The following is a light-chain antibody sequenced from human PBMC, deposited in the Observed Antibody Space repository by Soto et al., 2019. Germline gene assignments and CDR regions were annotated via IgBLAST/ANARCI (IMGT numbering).Light chain of an antibody. V-gene: IGKV3-20*01. CDR3: QQYDRSLYT. CDR2: GAS. Sequence: EIVLTQSRGTLSLSPGERATLSCRASQSVSSTYLAWYQQKPGQAPRLLIYGASTRATGIPDRFSGSGSGTDFTLTISRLEPEDFAVYFCQQYDRSLYTFGQGTKLEIK. CDR1: QSVSSTY. J-gene: IGKJ2*01.